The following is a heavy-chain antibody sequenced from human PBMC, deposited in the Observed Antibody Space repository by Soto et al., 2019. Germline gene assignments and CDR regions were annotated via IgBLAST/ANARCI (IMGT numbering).Heavy chain of an antibody. V-gene: IGHV4-38-2*01. CDR1: GDSISSGYH. CDR3: ARTHSVGYYPY. Sequence: SETLSLTCAVSGDSISSGYHWAWIRQPPGKGLEWIASIYHSGTTYYNPSLKSRVTISVDTSKNQFSLRPTSVTAADSAMYYCARTHSVGYYPYWGQGTLVTVSS. J-gene: IGHJ4*02. CDR2: IYHSGTT. D-gene: IGHD2-2*03.